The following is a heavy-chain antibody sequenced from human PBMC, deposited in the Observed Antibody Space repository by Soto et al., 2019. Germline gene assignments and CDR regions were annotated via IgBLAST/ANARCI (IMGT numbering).Heavy chain of an antibody. CDR2: IKQDGSEK. CDR1: GFTFSSYW. D-gene: IGHD3-3*01. Sequence: GGSLRLSCAASGFTFSSYWMSWVRQAPGKGPEWVANIKQDGSEKYYVDSVKGRFTISRDNAKNSLFLQMNSLRAEDTAVYYCARDYFDFWSGSYYYYMDVWGKGTTVTVSS. CDR3: ARDYFDFWSGSYYYYMDV. V-gene: IGHV3-7*01. J-gene: IGHJ6*03.